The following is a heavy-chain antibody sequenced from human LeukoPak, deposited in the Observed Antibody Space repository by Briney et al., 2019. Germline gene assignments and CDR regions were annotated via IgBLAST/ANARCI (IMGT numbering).Heavy chain of an antibody. CDR2: ISYDGSNK. J-gene: IGHJ4*02. CDR1: GFTFSSYG. CDR3: AKDLSLDY. Sequence: GGSLRLSCAASGFTFSSYGMHWVRQAPGKGLEWVAVISYDGSNKYYADSVKGRFTISRDNSKNTLYLQMNSLRAEDTAVYYCAKDLSLDYWGQGTLVTVSS. V-gene: IGHV3-30*18.